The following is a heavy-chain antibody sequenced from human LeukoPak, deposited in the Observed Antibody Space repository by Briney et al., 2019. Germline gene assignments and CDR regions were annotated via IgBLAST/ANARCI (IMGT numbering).Heavy chain of an antibody. V-gene: IGHV4-39*01. CDR1: GGSFSSSSYY. CDR3: ARMIGDDAVYV. D-gene: IGHD3-22*01. Sequence: SETLSLTCSVSGGSFSSSSYYRDWIRQPPGKGLEWIGTIYYSGTTYYNPSLKSRVTISVDTSRNQFSLKLSSVTATDTAVYYCARMIGDDAVYVWGQGTMVTVSS. CDR2: IYYSGTT. J-gene: IGHJ3*01.